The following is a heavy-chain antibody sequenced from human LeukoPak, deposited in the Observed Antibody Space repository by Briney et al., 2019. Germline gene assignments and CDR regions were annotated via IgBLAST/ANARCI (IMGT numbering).Heavy chain of an antibody. CDR3: ARHRGNYFDY. Sequence: SETLSLTCAVSGYSISSGHYWGWIRQPPGKGLEWIGSMYHSGSTYYNPSLKSRVTISVDTSKNQFSLRLSSVTAADTAVYYCARHRGNYFDYWGQGNLVTVSS. J-gene: IGHJ4*02. V-gene: IGHV4-38-2*01. D-gene: IGHD3-10*01. CDR2: MYHSGST. CDR1: GYSISSGHY.